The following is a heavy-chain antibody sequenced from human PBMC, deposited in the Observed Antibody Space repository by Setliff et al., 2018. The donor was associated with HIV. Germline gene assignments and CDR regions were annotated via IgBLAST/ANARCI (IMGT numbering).Heavy chain of an antibody. J-gene: IGHJ4*02. CDR3: VRGPQWLVQKGRVYYFDY. Sequence: SETLSLTCTVSGYSISSGYYWGWIRQPPGKGLEWIGSIYHSGITYYNSSLKTRVTISVDTSKNQFSLKLNSMTAADTAVYFCVRGPQWLVQKGRVYYFDYWGQGALVTVSS. CDR2: IYHSGIT. D-gene: IGHD6-19*01. CDR1: GYSISSGYY. V-gene: IGHV4-38-2*02.